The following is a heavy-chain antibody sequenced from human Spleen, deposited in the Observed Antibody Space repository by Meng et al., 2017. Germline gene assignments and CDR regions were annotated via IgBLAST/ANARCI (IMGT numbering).Heavy chain of an antibody. CDR2: INPTSGDT. CDR3: ARDEDISAAGKLFGDY. V-gene: IGHV1-2*06. CDR1: GFTFPDYC. J-gene: IGHJ4*02. Sequence: PIVQYGGAGQDPGACGNASCKSSGFTFPDYCITRVRRAPGPGLEGRGRINPTSGDTHYAQKFQARVTMTGDTSISTAYMELSGLRSDDTAMYYCARDEDISAAGKLFGDYWGQGTLVTVSS. D-gene: IGHD6-25*01.